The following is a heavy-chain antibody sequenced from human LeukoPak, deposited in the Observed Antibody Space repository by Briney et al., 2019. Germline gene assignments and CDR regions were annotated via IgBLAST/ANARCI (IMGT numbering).Heavy chain of an antibody. Sequence: GGSLRLSCKASGFSFNSYAMNWVRQAPGKGLEWVASIIGPGGDTYHADSVRGRFTISRDNSKNTLYLQMSHLRVEDTALYYCAKAAAERCASIKCYPFDSWGQGTLVAVSS. J-gene: IGHJ4*02. V-gene: IGHV3-23*01. CDR3: AKAAAERCASIKCYPFDS. CDR1: GFSFNSYA. CDR2: IIGPGGDT. D-gene: IGHD1-1*01.